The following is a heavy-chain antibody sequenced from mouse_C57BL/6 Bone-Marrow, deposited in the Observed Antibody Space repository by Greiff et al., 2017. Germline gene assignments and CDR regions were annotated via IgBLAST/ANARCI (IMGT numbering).Heavy chain of an antibody. J-gene: IGHJ3*01. V-gene: IGHV5-4*03. CDR2: ISDGGSYT. CDR3: ASEDYYEGFAY. CDR1: GFTFSSYA. D-gene: IGHD2-4*01. Sequence: DVKLVESGGGLVKPGGSLKLSCAASGFTFSSYAMSWVRQTPEKRLEWVATISDGGSYTYYPDNVKGRFTISRDNAKNNLYLQMSHLKSEDTAMYYCASEDYYEGFAYWGQGTLVTVSA.